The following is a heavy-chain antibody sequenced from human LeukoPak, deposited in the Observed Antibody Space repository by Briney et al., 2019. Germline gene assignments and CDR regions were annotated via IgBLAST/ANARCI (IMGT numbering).Heavy chain of an antibody. CDR2: IYYSGST. CDR3: ARDQRGYSGYDTVSWFDP. D-gene: IGHD5-12*01. Sequence: SETLFLTCTVSGGSISSGDYYWSWIRQPPGKGLEWIGYIYYSGSTYYNPSLKSRVTISVDTSKNQFSLKLSSVTAADTAVYYCARDQRGYSGYDTVSWFDPWGQGTLVTVSS. J-gene: IGHJ5*02. V-gene: IGHV4-30-4*01. CDR1: GGSISSGDYY.